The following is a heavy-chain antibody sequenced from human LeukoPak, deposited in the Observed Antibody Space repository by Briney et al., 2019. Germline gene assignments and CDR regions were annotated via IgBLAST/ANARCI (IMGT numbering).Heavy chain of an antibody. CDR3: ARDLLADYSDSSGYLNYFDY. CDR1: GYTFTTYG. Sequence: ASVKVSCKASGYTFTTYGVSWVRQAPGQGLEWMGWISGYNGNTNYAQKFQGRVTMTTDTSMITACMELRSLRSDDTAVYYCARDLLADYSDSSGYLNYFDYWGQGTLVTVSS. J-gene: IGHJ4*02. CDR2: ISGYNGNT. D-gene: IGHD3-22*01. V-gene: IGHV1-18*01.